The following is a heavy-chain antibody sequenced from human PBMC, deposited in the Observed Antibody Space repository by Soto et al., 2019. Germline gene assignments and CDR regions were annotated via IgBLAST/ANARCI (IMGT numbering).Heavy chain of an antibody. CDR1: GGSVNNKTYY. V-gene: IGHV4-61*01. Sequence: SETLSLTCSVSGGSVNNKTYYWSWIRQPPGKRLEWIGYVYYSGTTNYNPSLKSRVTISIDMSKNPFSLRLSSVTAADTALYYCARTTAVPNTLRSRYFFDFWGQGTLVTVSS. CDR3: ARTTAVPNTLRSRYFFDF. CDR2: VYYSGTT. J-gene: IGHJ4*02. D-gene: IGHD3-9*01.